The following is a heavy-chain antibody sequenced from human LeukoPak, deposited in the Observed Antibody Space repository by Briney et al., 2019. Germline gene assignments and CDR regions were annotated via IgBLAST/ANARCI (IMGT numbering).Heavy chain of an antibody. J-gene: IGHJ4*02. CDR2: INGVERTT. V-gene: IGHV3-64*04. Sequence: GGSLRLSCSASGFIFSTYTMYWVRQAPGKGLEYVSVINGVERTTYYADSVKGRFTISRDNSKNTLYLQMNSLRAEDTAVYYCASILAVAGTSVDYWGQGTLVTASS. CDR3: ASILAVAGTSVDY. D-gene: IGHD6-19*01. CDR1: GFIFSTYT.